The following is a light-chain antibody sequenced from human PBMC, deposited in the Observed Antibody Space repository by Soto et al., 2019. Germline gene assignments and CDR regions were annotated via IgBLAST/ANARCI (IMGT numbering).Light chain of an antibody. V-gene: IGKV1-39*01. J-gene: IGKJ3*01. Sequence: DIQMTQSPSSLSASVGDRVTITCRASQTISSYLNWYQQKLGKAPKLLIYAASGLQSGVPSRFSGSGSGTEFTLTISSLQPEDFATYYCQQSYSTLTFGPGTKVDIK. CDR2: AAS. CDR3: QQSYSTLT. CDR1: QTISSY.